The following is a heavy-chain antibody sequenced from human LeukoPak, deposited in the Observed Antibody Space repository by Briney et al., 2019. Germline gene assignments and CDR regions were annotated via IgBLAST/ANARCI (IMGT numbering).Heavy chain of an antibody. J-gene: IGHJ4*02. CDR2: INHSGST. D-gene: IGHD6-13*01. CDR1: GGSFSGYY. Sequence: PSETLSLTCAVYGGSFSGYYWSWIRQPPGKGLEWIGEINHSGSTNYNPSLRSRVTISVDTSKNQFSLKLSSVTAADTAVYYCAGGRSSSWYSEDYFDYWGQGTLVTVSS. V-gene: IGHV4-34*01. CDR3: AGGRSSSWYSEDYFDY.